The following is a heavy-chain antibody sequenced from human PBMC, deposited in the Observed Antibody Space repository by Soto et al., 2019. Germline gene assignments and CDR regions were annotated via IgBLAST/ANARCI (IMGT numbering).Heavy chain of an antibody. D-gene: IGHD6-6*01. CDR3: ARSSSIAARQPYYYYYGTDV. V-gene: IGHV1-69*06. Sequence: QVQLVQSGAEVKKPGSSVKVSCKASGGTFSSYAISWVRQAPGQGLEWMGGIIPIFGTANYAQKFQGRVTITADKSTSRGYMELSSLRSEDTAVYYCARSSSIAARQPYYYYYGTDVWGQGTTVTVSS. CDR2: IIPIFGTA. J-gene: IGHJ6*02. CDR1: GGTFSSYA.